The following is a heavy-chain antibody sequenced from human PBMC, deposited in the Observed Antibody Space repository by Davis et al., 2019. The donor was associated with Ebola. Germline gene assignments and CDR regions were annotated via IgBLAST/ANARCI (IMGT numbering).Heavy chain of an antibody. J-gene: IGHJ4*02. Sequence: PGGSLRLSCAASGFTFSSYAMSWVRQAPGKGLEWVSAISGSGGSTYYADSVKGRFTISRDNAKNSLYLQMNSLRAEDTAVYYCARDGVLSGSYHFDYWGQGTLVTVSS. D-gene: IGHD1-26*01. CDR1: GFTFSSYA. CDR2: ISGSGGST. V-gene: IGHV3-23*01. CDR3: ARDGVLSGSYHFDY.